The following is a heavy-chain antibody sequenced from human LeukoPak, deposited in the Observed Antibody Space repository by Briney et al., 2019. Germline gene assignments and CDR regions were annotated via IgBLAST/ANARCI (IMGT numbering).Heavy chain of an antibody. V-gene: IGHV4-59*08. CDR1: GGSISNKY. J-gene: IGHJ6*03. CDR2: IYYSGST. Sequence: SETLSLTCTVSGGSISNKYWSWIRQPPGKGLEWIGYIYYSGSTNYNPSLKSRVTISVDTSKNQFSLKLTSVTAADTAVYYCARHPFDYYMDVWGKGTTVTISS. CDR3: ARHPFDYYMDV.